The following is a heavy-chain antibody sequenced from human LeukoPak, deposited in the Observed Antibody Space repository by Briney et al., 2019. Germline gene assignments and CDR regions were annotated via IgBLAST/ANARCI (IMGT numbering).Heavy chain of an antibody. J-gene: IGHJ4*02. CDR2: TRNKANSYTT. V-gene: IGHV3-72*01. D-gene: IGHD5-18*01. CDR1: GFTFSDHY. Sequence: GGSLRLSCAASGFTFSDHYMDWVRQAPGKGLEWVGRTRNKANSYTTEYAASVKGGFTISRDDSKNSLYLQMNSLKTEDTAVYYCARVGHSYGYYFDYWGQGTLVTVSS. CDR3: ARVGHSYGYYFDY.